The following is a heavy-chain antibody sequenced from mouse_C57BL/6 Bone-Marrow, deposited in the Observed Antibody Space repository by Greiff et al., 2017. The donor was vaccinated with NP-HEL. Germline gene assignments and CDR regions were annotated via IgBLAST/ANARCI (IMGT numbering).Heavy chain of an antibody. CDR3: ARAHYYGRVDYYAMDY. J-gene: IGHJ4*01. CDR1: DSEVFPIAY. V-gene: IGHV15-2*01. D-gene: IGHD1-1*01. Sequence: QVHVKQSGSELRSPGSSVKLSCKDFDSEVFPIAYMSWVRQKPGHGFEWIGGILPSIGRTIYGEKFEDKATLDADTLSNTAYLELNSLTSEDSAIYYCARAHYYGRVDYYAMDYWGQGTSVTVSS. CDR2: ILPSIGRT.